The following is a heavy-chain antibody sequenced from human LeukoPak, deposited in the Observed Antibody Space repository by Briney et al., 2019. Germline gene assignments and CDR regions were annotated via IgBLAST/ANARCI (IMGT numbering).Heavy chain of an antibody. CDR1: GFTFSDYY. V-gene: IGHV3-11*01. CDR3: AKEAQGGGGIVDY. CDR2: ISSSGSTI. D-gene: IGHD3-16*01. Sequence: GGSLRLSCAASGFTFSDYYMSWIRQAPGKGLEWVSYISSSGSTIYYADSVKGRFTISRDNSKNTLYLQMNSLRAEDTAVYYCAKEAQGGGGIVDYWGQGTLVTVSS. J-gene: IGHJ4*02.